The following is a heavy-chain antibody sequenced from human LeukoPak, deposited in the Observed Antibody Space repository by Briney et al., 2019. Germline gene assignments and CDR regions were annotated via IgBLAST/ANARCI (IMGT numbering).Heavy chain of an antibody. D-gene: IGHD3-10*01. CDR3: VGLGENY. J-gene: IGHJ4*02. Sequence: GGSLRPSCAASGFTFRRYWMSWARQASGKGLEWVANIKQDGSEKYYVDSVKGRFTISRDNAKNSLYLQMNSLRAEDTAVYYCVGLGENYWGQGTLVTVSS. V-gene: IGHV3-7*02. CDR1: GFTFRRYW. CDR2: IKQDGSEK.